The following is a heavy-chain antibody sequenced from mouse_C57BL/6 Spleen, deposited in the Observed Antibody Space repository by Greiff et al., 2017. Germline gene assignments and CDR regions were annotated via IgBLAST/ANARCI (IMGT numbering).Heavy chain of an antibody. CDR3: ARLSTTVVGDY. J-gene: IGHJ4*01. D-gene: IGHD1-1*01. CDR2: ILPGSGSI. CDR1: GYTFTGYW. Sequence: VQLQQSGAELMKPGASVKLSCKATGYTFTGYWIEWVKQRPGHGLEWIGEILPGSGSINYNEKFKGKATFTADTSSNTAYMQLSSLTTEDSAIYCCARLSTTVVGDYWGQGTSVTVSA. V-gene: IGHV1-9*01.